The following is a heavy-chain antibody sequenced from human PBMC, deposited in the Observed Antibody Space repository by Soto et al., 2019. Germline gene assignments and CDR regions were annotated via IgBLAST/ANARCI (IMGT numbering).Heavy chain of an antibody. J-gene: IGHJ4*02. CDR3: AKHDSSSWYGPVYYFDY. Sequence: GGSLRLSCVASGFTFSGYGMHWVRQAPGKGLEWLAVISHDGSDKYYADSVRGRFTISRDNSENTLYLQMNSLRPEDTAVYYCAKHDSSSWYGPVYYFDYWGQGTLVTVSS. CDR2: ISHDGSDK. V-gene: IGHV3-30*18. D-gene: IGHD6-13*01. CDR1: GFTFSGYG.